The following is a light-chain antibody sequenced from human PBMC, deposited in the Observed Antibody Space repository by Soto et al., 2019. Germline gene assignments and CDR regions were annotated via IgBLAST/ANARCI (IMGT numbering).Light chain of an antibody. J-gene: IGKJ2*01. CDR1: QSVSSN. V-gene: IGKV3-15*01. CDR3: KQNNNGPSYT. CDR2: GAS. Sequence: EIVMTQSPATLSVSPGERATLSCRASQSVSSNLAWYQQKPGQAPRLLIYGASTRATGIPARFSGSGSGTEYTLTISSLQSEDVAFYYCKQNNNGPSYTLGQGTRLEIK.